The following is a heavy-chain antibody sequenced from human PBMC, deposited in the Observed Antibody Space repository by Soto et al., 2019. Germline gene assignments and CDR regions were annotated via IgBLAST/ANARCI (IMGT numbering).Heavy chain of an antibody. Sequence: QVQLVQSGAEVKKPGASVKVSCKASGYTFTSYDINWVRQATGQGLEWMGWMNPNSGNTGYAQKFQGRVTMTRNTSISTAYMELSSLRSEDTAVYYCARGSYDFWSGSGSINWFDPWGQGTLVTVSS. CDR2: MNPNSGNT. CDR1: GYTFTSYD. J-gene: IGHJ5*02. D-gene: IGHD3-3*01. V-gene: IGHV1-8*01. CDR3: ARGSYDFWSGSGSINWFDP.